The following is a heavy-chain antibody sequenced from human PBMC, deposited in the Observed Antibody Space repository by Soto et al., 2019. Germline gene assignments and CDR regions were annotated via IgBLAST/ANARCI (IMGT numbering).Heavy chain of an antibody. CDR2: IKQDGGEI. CDR3: ARDNRYYYGMDV. J-gene: IGHJ6*02. V-gene: IGHV3-7*03. CDR1: GFTFSNYW. Sequence: GGSLRLSCSASGFTFSNYWMNWVRQTPGKGLEWVANIKQDGGEIYFVDSVKGRFSISRDNAKNSLSLQMNSLRAEDTAVYYCARDNRYYYGMDVWGQGTTVTVSS.